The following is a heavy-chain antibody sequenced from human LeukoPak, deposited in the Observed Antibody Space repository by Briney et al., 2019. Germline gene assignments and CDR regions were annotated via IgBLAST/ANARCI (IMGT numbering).Heavy chain of an antibody. CDR2: ISYDGSNK. CDR3: AKGSWTVDY. J-gene: IGHJ4*02. CDR1: GFTFSSYG. Sequence: GRSLRLSCAASGFTFSSYGMHWVRQAPGKGLEWVAVISYDGSNKYYADSVKGRFTISRDNSKNTLYLQMNSLRAEDTAVYYCAKGSWTVDYWAREPWSPSPQ. D-gene: IGHD3-10*01. V-gene: IGHV3-30*18.